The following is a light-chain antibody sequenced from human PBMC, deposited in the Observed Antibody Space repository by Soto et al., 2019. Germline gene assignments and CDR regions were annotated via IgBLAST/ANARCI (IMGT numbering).Light chain of an antibody. CDR3: QQFYSTPLT. Sequence: EIVLTQSPATLSLSPGERATLSCRASQSVSSYLAWYQQKPGQPPKLLIYWASIRESGVPDRFSGSGSGTDFTLSISSLQTEDVAVYYCQQFYSTPLTFGGGTKVDIK. CDR2: WAS. J-gene: IGKJ4*01. CDR1: QSVSSY. V-gene: IGKV3D-7*01.